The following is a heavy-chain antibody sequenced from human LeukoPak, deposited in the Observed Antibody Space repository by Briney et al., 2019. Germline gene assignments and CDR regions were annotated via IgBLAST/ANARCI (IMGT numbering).Heavy chain of an antibody. CDR2: IYYSGST. Sequence: PSETLSLTCTVSGDSISSSSYYWTWIRQPPGKGLEWIGSIYYSGSTYYNPSLKSRVTISVDTSKNQFSLKLSSVTAADTAVYYCARGQRGYSYGYFGYWGQGTLVTVSS. V-gene: IGHV4-39*01. D-gene: IGHD5-18*01. CDR1: GDSISSSSYY. J-gene: IGHJ4*02. CDR3: ARGQRGYSYGYFGY.